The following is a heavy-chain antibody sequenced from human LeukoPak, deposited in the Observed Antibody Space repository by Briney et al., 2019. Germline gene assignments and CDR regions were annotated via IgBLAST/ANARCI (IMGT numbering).Heavy chain of an antibody. D-gene: IGHD3-10*01. Sequence: PGGSLRLSCAASGFTFSSYAMHWVRQAPGKGLEYVSAISSNGGSTYYANSVKGRFTISRDNSKNMLYLQMGSLRAEDMAVYYCARDRLAPFGELSNDTDYWGQGTLVTVSS. CDR2: ISSNGGST. CDR3: ARDRLAPFGELSNDTDY. V-gene: IGHV3-64*01. CDR1: GFTFSSYA. J-gene: IGHJ4*02.